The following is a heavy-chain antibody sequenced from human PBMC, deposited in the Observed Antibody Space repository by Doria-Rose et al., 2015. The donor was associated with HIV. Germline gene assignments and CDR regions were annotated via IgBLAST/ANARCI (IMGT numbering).Heavy chain of an antibody. J-gene: IGHJ4*02. CDR3: ARGSSGFHPETRIDY. CDR2: ISTFNGNA. Sequence: KVSCKASGYTFTSFGISWVRQVPGQGLEWMGWISTFNGNANYAQKLQGRVTMTPDTSTTTVYMELRSLTSDDTAVYFCARGSSGFHPETRIDYWGQGTLVTVSS. V-gene: IGHV1-18*01. D-gene: IGHD5-12*01. CDR1: GYTFTSFG.